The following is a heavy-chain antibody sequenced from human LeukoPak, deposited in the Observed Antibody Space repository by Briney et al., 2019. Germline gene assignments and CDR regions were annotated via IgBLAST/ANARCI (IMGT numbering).Heavy chain of an antibody. CDR1: GGSISSGDYY. D-gene: IGHD3-10*01. J-gene: IGHJ4*02. CDR3: ARTCHGSGSYSDR. CDR2: IYYSGRT. V-gene: IGHV4-31*03. Sequence: PSETLSLTCTVSGGSISSGDYYWGWIRQLAGKGLEWIGYIYYSGRTYYNPSLKSRLIISIDTSKNQFSLNLNSVTAADTAVYYCARTCHGSGSYSDRWGQGTLVTVSS.